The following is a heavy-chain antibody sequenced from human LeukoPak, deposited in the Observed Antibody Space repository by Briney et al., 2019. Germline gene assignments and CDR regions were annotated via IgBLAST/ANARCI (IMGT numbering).Heavy chain of an antibody. CDR2: ISGSGGST. J-gene: IGHJ4*02. V-gene: IGHV3-23*01. CDR1: GFTFSSYA. Sequence: PGGSLRLSCAASGFTFSSYAMSWVRQAPGKGLEWVSAISGSGGSTYYADSVKGRFTISRDNSKNTLYLQMNSLRAEDTAVYYCAKIYYDYVWGSYRYLAPSELYYFGYWGQGTLVTVSS. D-gene: IGHD3-16*02. CDR3: AKIYYDYVWGSYRYLAPSELYYFGY.